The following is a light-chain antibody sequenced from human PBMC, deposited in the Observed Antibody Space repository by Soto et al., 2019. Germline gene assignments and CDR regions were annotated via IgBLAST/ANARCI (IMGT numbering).Light chain of an antibody. Sequence: DIQMTQSPSILSASVGDRVTITCRASQSISSWLAWYQQKPGKAPNLLIHKASHLESGVPSRFSGSGSGTEFTLTISSLQPDDFATYYCQQYNSYLMYTFGQGTKVDIK. CDR3: QQYNSYLMYT. CDR2: KAS. J-gene: IGKJ2*01. CDR1: QSISSW. V-gene: IGKV1-5*03.